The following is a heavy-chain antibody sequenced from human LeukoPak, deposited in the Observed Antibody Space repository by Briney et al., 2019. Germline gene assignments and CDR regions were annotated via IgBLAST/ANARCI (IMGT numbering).Heavy chain of an antibody. CDR1: GGSFSGYY. D-gene: IGHD2-15*01. CDR3: ARGAVYCSGGSCYSAYYYYYYYMDV. Sequence: KPSETLSLTCAVYGGSFSGYYWSWIRQPPGKGLEWIGEINHNGSTNYNPSLKSRVTISVDTSKNQFSLKLSSVTAADTAVYYCARGAVYCSGGSCYSAYYYYYYYMDVWGKGTTVTVSS. J-gene: IGHJ6*03. V-gene: IGHV4-34*01. CDR2: INHNGST.